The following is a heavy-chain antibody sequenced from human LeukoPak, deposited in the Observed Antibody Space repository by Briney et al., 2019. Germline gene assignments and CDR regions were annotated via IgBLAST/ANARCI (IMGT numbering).Heavy chain of an antibody. J-gene: IGHJ3*02. V-gene: IGHV4-59*01. D-gene: IGHD6-6*01. CDR2: IYNSETI. CDR3: VRVGGASSILSAFDI. CDR1: GGSINSYY. Sequence: SETLSLTCTVSGGSINSYYWSWIRQPPGKGLEWIGYIYNSETINYNPSLTSRVTISLDTSKNQVSLKLTSVTAADTAVYYCVRVGGASSILSAFDIWGQGTMVTVSS.